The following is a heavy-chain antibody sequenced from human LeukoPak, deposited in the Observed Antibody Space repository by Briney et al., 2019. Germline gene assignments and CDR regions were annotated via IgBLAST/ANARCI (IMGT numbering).Heavy chain of an antibody. CDR1: GGSISSGGYY. J-gene: IGHJ4*02. CDR3: ASGSDTAMANYFDY. CDR2: IYYSGST. D-gene: IGHD5-18*01. V-gene: IGHV4-31*03. Sequence: SETLSLTCTVSGGSISSGGYYWSWLRQHPGQGLEWIGYIYYSGSTYYNPSLKSRVTISVDTSKNQFSLKLSSVTAADTAVYYCASGSDTAMANYFDYWGQGTLVTVSS.